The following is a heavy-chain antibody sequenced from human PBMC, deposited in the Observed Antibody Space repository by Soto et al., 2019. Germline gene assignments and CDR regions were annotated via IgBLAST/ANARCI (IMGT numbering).Heavy chain of an antibody. Sequence: PGESLKISCKGSGYSFTSYWIGWVRQMPGKGLEWMGIIYPGDSDTRYSPSFQGQVTISADKSISTAYLQWSSLKASDTAMYYCARLPDFWSGYYVPYHDYWGQGTLVTVSS. CDR3: ARLPDFWSGYYVPYHDY. D-gene: IGHD3-3*01. CDR2: IYPGDSDT. CDR1: GYSFTSYW. V-gene: IGHV5-51*01. J-gene: IGHJ4*02.